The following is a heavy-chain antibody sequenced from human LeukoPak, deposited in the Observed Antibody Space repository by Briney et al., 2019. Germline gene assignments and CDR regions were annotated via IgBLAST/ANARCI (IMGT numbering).Heavy chain of an antibody. CDR1: GGSISSYY. J-gene: IGHJ4*02. D-gene: IGHD3/OR15-3a*01. CDR2: IYYSGST. V-gene: IGHV4-59*01. Sequence: SETLSLTCAVSGGSISSYYWSWIRQPPGKGLEWIGYIYYSGSTNYNPSLKSRVTISVDTSKNQFSLKLSSVTAADTAVYYCAGGLVIRPLDYWGQGTLVTVSS. CDR3: AGGLVIRPLDY.